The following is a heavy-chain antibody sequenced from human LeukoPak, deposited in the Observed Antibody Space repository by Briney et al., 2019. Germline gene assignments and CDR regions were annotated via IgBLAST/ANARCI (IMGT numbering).Heavy chain of an antibody. D-gene: IGHD6-13*01. J-gene: IGHJ6*02. CDR2: IKSHGGST. CDR1: GFTFEDYG. Sequence: GGSLRLSCAASGFTFEDYGMGWVRQAPGKGLEWVSAIKSHGGSTGYPDSVKGRFAVSRDNSKNSLYLQMNSLRTEDTALYYCAKDIGQQLWYYGMDVWGQGTTVTVSS. CDR3: AKDIGQQLWYYGMDV. V-gene: IGHV3-43*02.